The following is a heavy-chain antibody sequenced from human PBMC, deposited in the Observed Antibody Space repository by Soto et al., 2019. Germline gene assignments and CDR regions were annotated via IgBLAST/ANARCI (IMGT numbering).Heavy chain of an antibody. CDR1: GFTISSNA. D-gene: IGHD2-15*01. Sequence: RLSCAASGFTISSNAMYWVRQAPGKGLEWVAVISYDGSNKYYADSVKGRFTISRDNSKNTLYLQMNSLRAEDTAVYYCAREGVVVAAIAYYYYGMDVWGQGTTVTVSS. CDR2: ISYDGSNK. CDR3: AREGVVVAAIAYYYYGMDV. J-gene: IGHJ6*02. V-gene: IGHV3-30-3*01.